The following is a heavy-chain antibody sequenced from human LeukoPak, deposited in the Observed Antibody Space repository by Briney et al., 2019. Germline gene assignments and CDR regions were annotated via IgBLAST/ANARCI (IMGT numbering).Heavy chain of an antibody. J-gene: IGHJ3*02. CDR3: ARRNSVGGESDAFDI. Sequence: GGSLRLSCAASGFTFSSYSMNWVRQAPGKGLEWVSSISSSSSYIYYADSVKGRFTISRDNAKNSLYLQMNSLRAEDTAVYYCARRNSVGGESDAFDIWGQGTMVTVSS. D-gene: IGHD3-16*01. CDR2: ISSSSSYI. CDR1: GFTFSSYS. V-gene: IGHV3-21*01.